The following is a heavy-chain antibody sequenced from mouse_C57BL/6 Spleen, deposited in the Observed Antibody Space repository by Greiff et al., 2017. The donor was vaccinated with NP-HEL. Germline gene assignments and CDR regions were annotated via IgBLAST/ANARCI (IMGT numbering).Heavy chain of an antibody. CDR2: IYPGYGDT. CDR3: AANYYDMDY. Sequence: VQLQQSGPELVKPGASVKISCKASGYAFSSSWMNCVKQRPVMGLEWIGPIYPGYGDTNYNAKFKGKATLTADKAFSTPYMQLSNLSSEDSAVYFCAANYYDMDYWGQGTSVTVSS. V-gene: IGHV1-82*01. CDR1: GYAFSSSW. J-gene: IGHJ4*01.